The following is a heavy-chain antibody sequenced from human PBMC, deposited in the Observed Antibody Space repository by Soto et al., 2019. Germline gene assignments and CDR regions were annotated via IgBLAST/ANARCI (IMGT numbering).Heavy chain of an antibody. Sequence: SETLSLTXAVYGGSFSGYYWSWIRQPPGKGLEWIGEINHSGSTNYNPSLKSRVTISVDTSKNQFSLKLSSVTAADTAVYYCARAHSGSYYFVYWGQGTLVTVSS. D-gene: IGHD1-26*01. CDR1: GGSFSGYY. CDR3: ARAHSGSYYFVY. V-gene: IGHV4-34*01. CDR2: INHSGST. J-gene: IGHJ4*02.